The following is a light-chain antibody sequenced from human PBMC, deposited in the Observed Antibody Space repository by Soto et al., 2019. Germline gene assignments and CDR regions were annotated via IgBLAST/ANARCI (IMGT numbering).Light chain of an antibody. CDR1: SSNIGADYD. CDR2: GNT. J-gene: IGLJ1*01. CDR3: QSYDRSLRGYV. V-gene: IGLV1-40*01. Sequence: QSVLTQPPSVSGAPGQRVTISCTGTSSNIGADYDVHWYQHLPGTAPKLLIYGNTIRPSGVPDRFSGSKSGTSASLAITGLQAEDEADYYCQSYDRSLRGYVFGTGTKVTVL.